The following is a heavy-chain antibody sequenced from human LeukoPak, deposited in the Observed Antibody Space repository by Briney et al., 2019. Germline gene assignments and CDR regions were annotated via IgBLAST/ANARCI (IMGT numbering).Heavy chain of an antibody. V-gene: IGHV4-59*08. CDR1: GGSISSYY. CDR3: ARRVAVTARYYFDF. CDR2: VYYNGNT. D-gene: IGHD6-19*01. J-gene: IGHJ4*02. Sequence: SETLSLTCTVSGGSISSYYWSWIRQPPGKGLEWIGYVYYNGNTNYNPSLKSRVTISVDTSKNQLSLKLSSVTAADTAVYFCARRVAVTARYYFDFWGQGTLVTVSS.